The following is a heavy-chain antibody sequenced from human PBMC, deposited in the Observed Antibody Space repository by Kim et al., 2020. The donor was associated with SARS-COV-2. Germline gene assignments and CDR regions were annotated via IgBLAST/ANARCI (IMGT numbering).Heavy chain of an antibody. CDR1: GYTFTSYD. CDR3: ARGHTHRYDSSGYPLDHEND. CDR2: MNPNSGNT. J-gene: IGHJ4*02. Sequence: ASVKVSCKASGYTFTSYDINWVRQATGQGLEWMGWMNPNSGNTGYAQKFQGRVTMTRNTSISTAYMELSSLRSEDTAVYYCARGHTHRYDSSGYPLDHENDWGQGTLVTVSS. V-gene: IGHV1-8*01. D-gene: IGHD3-22*01.